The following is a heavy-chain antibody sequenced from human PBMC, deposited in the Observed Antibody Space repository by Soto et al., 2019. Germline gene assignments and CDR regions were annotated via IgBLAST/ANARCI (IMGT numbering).Heavy chain of an antibody. CDR3: ARGLWYSSSSQFTEI. CDR2: INPNSGGT. J-gene: IGHJ3*02. CDR1: GYTFTGYY. Sequence: ASVKVSCKASGYTFTGYYMHWVRQAPGQGLEWMGWINPNSGGTNYAQKFQGWVTMTRDTSISTAYMELGRLRSDDTAVYYCARGLWYSSSSQFTEIWGQGTMVTVSS. D-gene: IGHD6-6*01. V-gene: IGHV1-2*04.